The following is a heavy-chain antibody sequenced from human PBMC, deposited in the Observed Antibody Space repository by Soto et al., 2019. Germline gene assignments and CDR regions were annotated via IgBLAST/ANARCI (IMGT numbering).Heavy chain of an antibody. D-gene: IGHD6-13*01. V-gene: IGHV5-51*01. J-gene: IGHJ6*02. CDR1: GYSFTSYW. Sequence: PGDSLKISCKGSGYSFTSYWIGWVRQMPGKGLEWMGIIYPGDSDTRYSPSFQGQVTISADKSISTAYLQWSSLKASDTAMYYCARQDSSSWYHYYGMDVWGQGTTVTVSS. CDR3: ARQDSSSWYHYYGMDV. CDR2: IYPGDSDT.